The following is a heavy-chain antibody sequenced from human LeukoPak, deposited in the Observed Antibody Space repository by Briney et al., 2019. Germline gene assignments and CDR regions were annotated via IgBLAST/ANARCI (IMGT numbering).Heavy chain of an antibody. D-gene: IGHD3-22*01. Sequence: GRSLRLSCAASGFTFDDYAMHWVRQAPGKGLEWVSGISWNSGSIGYADSVKGRFTISRDNAKNSLYPQMNSLRAEDTALYYCAKGDRYGSSGYYSGHFDYWGQGTLVTVSS. CDR1: GFTFDDYA. V-gene: IGHV3-9*01. CDR2: ISWNSGSI. CDR3: AKGDRYGSSGYYSGHFDY. J-gene: IGHJ4*02.